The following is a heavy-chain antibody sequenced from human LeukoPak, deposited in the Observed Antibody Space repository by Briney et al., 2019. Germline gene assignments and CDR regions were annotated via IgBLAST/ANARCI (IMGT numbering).Heavy chain of an antibody. CDR3: AKDPSTMVRGVIPY. CDR1: GFTFSSYG. J-gene: IGHJ4*02. Sequence: XGSLRLSCAASGFTFSSYGMHWVRQAPGKGLEGVAVISYDGSNKYYADSVKGRFTISRDNSKNTLYLQMNSLRAEDTAVYYCAKDPSTMVRGVIPYWGQGTLVTVSS. V-gene: IGHV3-30*18. D-gene: IGHD3-10*01. CDR2: ISYDGSNK.